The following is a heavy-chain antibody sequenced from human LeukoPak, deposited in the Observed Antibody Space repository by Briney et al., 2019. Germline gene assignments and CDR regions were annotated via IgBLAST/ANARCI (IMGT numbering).Heavy chain of an antibody. V-gene: IGHV3-66*04. CDR1: GFTVSSNY. Sequence: GSLRLSCAASGFTVSSNYMSWVRQAPGKGLEWVSVIYSGGSTYYADSVKGRFTISRDNSKNTLYLQMNSLRAEDTAVYYCARQVPPYDSSGYYYFDYWGQGTLVTVSS. CDR2: IYSGGST. CDR3: ARQVPPYDSSGYYYFDY. J-gene: IGHJ4*02. D-gene: IGHD3-22*01.